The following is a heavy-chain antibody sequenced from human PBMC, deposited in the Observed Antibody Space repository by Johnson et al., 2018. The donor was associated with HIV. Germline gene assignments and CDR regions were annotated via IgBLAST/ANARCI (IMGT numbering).Heavy chain of an antibody. Sequence: QVQLVESGGGVVQPGRSLRLSCAASGFTFSSYAMHWVRQAPGKGLEWVAVISYDGSNKYYADSVKGRFTISRDNSKNTLYLQMNSLRAEDTAVSYCARDGPTMIVGDDAFDIWGQGTMVTVSS. J-gene: IGHJ3*02. CDR2: ISYDGSNK. CDR3: ARDGPTMIVGDDAFDI. CDR1: GFTFSSYA. D-gene: IGHD3-22*01. V-gene: IGHV3-30-3*01.